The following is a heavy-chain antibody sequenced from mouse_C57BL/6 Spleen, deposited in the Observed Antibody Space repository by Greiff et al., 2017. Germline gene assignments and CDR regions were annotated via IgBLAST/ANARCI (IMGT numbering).Heavy chain of an antibody. CDR1: GYTFTSYG. V-gene: IGHV1-58*01. CDR3: ARGGGTFDFDY. J-gene: IGHJ2*01. CDR2: IYTGNGYT. Sequence: VQLKESGAELVRPGSSVKMSCKTSGYTFTSYGINWVKQRPGQGLEWIGYIYTGNGYTEYNEKFKGKATLTSDTSSSTAYMQLISLTSEDSAIYFCARGGGTFDFDYWGQGTTLTVAT. D-gene: IGHD4-1*01.